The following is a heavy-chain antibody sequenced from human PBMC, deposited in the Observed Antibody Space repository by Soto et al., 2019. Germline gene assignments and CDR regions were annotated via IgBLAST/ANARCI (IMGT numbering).Heavy chain of an antibody. J-gene: IGHJ5*02. Sequence: SETLSLTCSVSGAALNSGNYYWSWIRQVPGKGLEWIGHIYVTGAVDYNPSLRDRITISQDTSERQFSLNLRLVTAADTAVYYCTRLRIATNNYKWFDPWGQGTLVTVSS. V-gene: IGHV4-31*03. D-gene: IGHD2-21*01. CDR3: TRLRIATNNYKWFDP. CDR2: IYVTGAV. CDR1: GAALNSGNYY.